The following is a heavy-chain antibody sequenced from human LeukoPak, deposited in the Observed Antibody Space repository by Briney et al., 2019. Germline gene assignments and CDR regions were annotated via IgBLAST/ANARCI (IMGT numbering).Heavy chain of an antibody. CDR1: GGTFSSYA. V-gene: IGHV1-69*13. J-gene: IGHJ6*03. CDR3: ARVLDYYDSSGYSYYYYYYMDV. CDR2: IIPIFGTA. Sequence: GASVKVSCKASGGTFSSYAISWVRQAPGQGLEWMGGIIPIFGTANYAQKFQDRVTITADESTSTAYMELSSLRSEDTAVYYCARVLDYYDSSGYSYYYYYYMDVWGKGTTVTVSS. D-gene: IGHD3-22*01.